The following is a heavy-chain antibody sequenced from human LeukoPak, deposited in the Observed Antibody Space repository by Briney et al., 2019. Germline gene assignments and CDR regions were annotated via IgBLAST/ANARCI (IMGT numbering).Heavy chain of an antibody. V-gene: IGHV3-30*03. D-gene: IGHD2-21*02. Sequence: GGSLRLSCAASGFVFSNYGMHWVRQAPGKGLEWLAVMSYEGDYKYYADSVKGRFTISRDNSQNTVFLQLNSLRAEDTAVYYCARDLGVTTFHYYYGLDVWGQGTTVTVS. CDR1: GFVFSNYG. CDR2: MSYEGDYK. J-gene: IGHJ6*02. CDR3: ARDLGVTTFHYYYGLDV.